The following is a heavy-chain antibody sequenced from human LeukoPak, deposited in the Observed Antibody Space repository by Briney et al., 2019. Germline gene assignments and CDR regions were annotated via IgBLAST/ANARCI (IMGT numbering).Heavy chain of an antibody. V-gene: IGHV3-74*01. D-gene: IGHD3-10*01. CDR3: ARVTITMVRGVTTFYFDY. CDR2: INSDGSST. Sequence: PGGSLRLSCAASGFIFSSYGMHWVRQAPGKGLVWVSRINSDGSSTSYADSVKGRFTISRDNAKNTLYLQMNSLRAEDTAVYYCARVTITMVRGVTTFYFDYWGQGALVTVSS. J-gene: IGHJ4*02. CDR1: GFIFSSYG.